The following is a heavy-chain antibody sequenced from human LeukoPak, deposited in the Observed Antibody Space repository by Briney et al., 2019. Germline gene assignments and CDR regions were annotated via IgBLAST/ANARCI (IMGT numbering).Heavy chain of an antibody. J-gene: IGHJ6*02. CDR2: IWYDGSNK. Sequence: GGSLRLSCAASGFTFSSYGMHRVRQAPGKGLEWVAVIWYDGSNKYYADSVKGRFTISRDNSKNTLYLQMNSLRAEDTAVYYCARDRIHKIYYYYGMDVWGQGTTVTVSS. CDR3: ARDRIHKIYYYYGMDV. D-gene: IGHD2-15*01. V-gene: IGHV3-33*01. CDR1: GFTFSSYG.